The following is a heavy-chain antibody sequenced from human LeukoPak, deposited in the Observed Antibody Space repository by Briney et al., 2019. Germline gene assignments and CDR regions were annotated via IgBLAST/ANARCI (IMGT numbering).Heavy chain of an antibody. CDR3: ARAPHYSNYGPYYYGMDV. Sequence: GGSLRLSCAASGFTFSDYYMSWIRQAPGEGLEWVSYISSSSSYTNYADSVKGRFTISRDNAKNSLYLQMNSLRAEDTAVYYCARAPHYSNYGPYYYGMDVWGQGTTVTVSS. CDR1: GFTFSDYY. J-gene: IGHJ6*02. CDR2: ISSSSSYT. D-gene: IGHD4-11*01. V-gene: IGHV3-11*06.